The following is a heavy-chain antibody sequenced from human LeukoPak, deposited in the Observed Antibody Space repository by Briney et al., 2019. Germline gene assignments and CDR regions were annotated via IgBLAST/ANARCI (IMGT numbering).Heavy chain of an antibody. Sequence: SGPGLVKPSETLSLTCTVSGGSISTYYWNWFRQPPGKGLEWIGYIYYSGSTNYNPSLKSRVTISIDTSRNQFSLKLSSVTAADTAVYYCARSRGYSYGFDYWGQGTLVTVSS. J-gene: IGHJ4*02. CDR3: ARSRGYSYGFDY. V-gene: IGHV4-59*01. CDR1: GGSISTYY. D-gene: IGHD5-18*01. CDR2: IYYSGST.